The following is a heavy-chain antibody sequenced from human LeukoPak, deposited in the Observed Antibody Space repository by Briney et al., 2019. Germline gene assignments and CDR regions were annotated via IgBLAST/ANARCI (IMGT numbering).Heavy chain of an antibody. CDR3: TRDQTPYY. CDR1: GLIFSDYH. CDR2: IRSQIYGGTP. J-gene: IGHJ4*02. V-gene: IGHV3-49*04. Sequence: PGGSLRLSCAASGLIFSDYHMDWDRQAPGKGLEWVGFIRSQIYGGTPEYAASVKGRFTISRDDSEGVAYLQMNSLKTEDTAVYYCTRDQTPYYWGQGTLVTVSS.